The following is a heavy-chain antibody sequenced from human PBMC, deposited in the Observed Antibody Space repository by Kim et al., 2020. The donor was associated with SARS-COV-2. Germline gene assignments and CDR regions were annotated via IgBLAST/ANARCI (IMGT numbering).Heavy chain of an antibody. D-gene: IGHD3-10*01. Sequence: GGSLRLSCAASGFTFSSYSMNWVRHAPGKGLEWVSSISSSSSYIYYADSVKGRFTISRDNAKNSLYLQMNSLRAEDTAVYYCARAPGRGGNYWGQGTLVTVSS. V-gene: IGHV3-21*01. J-gene: IGHJ4*02. CDR3: ARAPGRGGNY. CDR1: GFTFSSYS. CDR2: ISSSSSYI.